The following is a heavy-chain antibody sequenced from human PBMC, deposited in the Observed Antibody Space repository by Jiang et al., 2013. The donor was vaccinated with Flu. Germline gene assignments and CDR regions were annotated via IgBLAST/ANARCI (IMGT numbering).Heavy chain of an antibody. V-gene: IGHV4-4*07. CDR1: GDSISNYY. CDR2: IYVTRGT. J-gene: IGHJ4*02. CDR3: ARESREFIGDGYHHDS. Sequence: PGLVKPSETLSLTCAVSGDSISNYYWSWMRQPAGKGLEWIGRIYVTRGTDTSPSLKSRITMSVDTSKNHFSLILTSVTAADTGVYYCARESREFIGDGYHHDSWGLGTLVTVSS. D-gene: IGHD3-22*01.